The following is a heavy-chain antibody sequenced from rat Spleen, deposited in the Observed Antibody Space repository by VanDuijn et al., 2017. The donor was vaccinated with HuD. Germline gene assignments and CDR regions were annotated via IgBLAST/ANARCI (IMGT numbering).Heavy chain of an antibody. CDR2: IWGDGST. Sequence: QVQLKESGPGLVQPSETLSLTCTVSGFSLTSYSVSWVRQPPGKGLEWMGGIWGDGSTNYNSALKSRLSISRDTSKSQVFLKMNSLQTEDTAIYFCTRAHFDYWGQGVMVTVSP. V-gene: IGHV2-15*01. CDR1: GFSLTSYS. CDR3: TRAHFDY. J-gene: IGHJ2*01.